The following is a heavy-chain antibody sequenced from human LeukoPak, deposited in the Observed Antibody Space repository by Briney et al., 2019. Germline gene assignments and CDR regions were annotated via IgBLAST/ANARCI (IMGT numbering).Heavy chain of an antibody. Sequence: PGGSLRLSCAASGFTFSSYWMSWVRQAPGKGLEWVANIKQDGSEKYYVDSVKGRFTISRDNAKNSLYLQMNSLRAEDTAVYYCARGPGYRGYDTFDYWGQGTLVTVSS. CDR2: IKQDGSEK. CDR3: ARGPGYRGYDTFDY. J-gene: IGHJ4*02. D-gene: IGHD5-12*01. V-gene: IGHV3-7*03. CDR1: GFTFSSYW.